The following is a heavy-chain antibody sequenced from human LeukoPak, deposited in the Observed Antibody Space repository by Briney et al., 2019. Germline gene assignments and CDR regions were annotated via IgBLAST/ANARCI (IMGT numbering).Heavy chain of an antibody. V-gene: IGHV3-30*02. CDR2: IRLRGNEY. CDR1: GFSFSSYG. J-gene: IGHJ4*02. Sequence: GGSLRLSCVASGFSFSSYGMHCVRRAPGGGLEWLAFIRLRGNEYFCAASVKGRLTTSRDNSKNTLYLQMNSLRAEDTAIYYCAKDSSDWAFDYWGQGALVTVSS. CDR3: AKDSSDWAFDY. D-gene: IGHD6-25*01.